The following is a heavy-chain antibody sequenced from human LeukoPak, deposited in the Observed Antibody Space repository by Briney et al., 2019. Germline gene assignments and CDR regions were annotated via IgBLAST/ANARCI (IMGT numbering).Heavy chain of an antibody. V-gene: IGHV4-59*12. Sequence: PSETLSLTCTVSGGSISSYYWSWIRQPPGKGLEWIGYIYYSGSTNYNPSLKSRVTISVDTSKNQFSLKLSSVTAADTAVYYCARGRRVGGVRGVMSDYWGQGTLVTVSS. J-gene: IGHJ4*02. D-gene: IGHD3-10*01. CDR3: ARGRRVGGVRGVMSDY. CDR1: GGSISSYY. CDR2: IYYSGST.